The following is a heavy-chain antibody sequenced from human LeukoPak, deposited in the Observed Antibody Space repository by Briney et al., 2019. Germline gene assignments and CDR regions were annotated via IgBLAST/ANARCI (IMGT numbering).Heavy chain of an antibody. D-gene: IGHD1-26*01. CDR2: IYYSGST. CDR3: ARQREAYYYYMDV. CDR1: GGSISSSSYY. Sequence: PSETLSLTCTVSGGSISSSSYYWGWIRQPPGKELEWIGSIYYSGSTYYNPSLKSRVTISVDMSKNQFSLKLSSATAADTAVYYCARQREAYYYYMDVWGKGTTVTVSS. J-gene: IGHJ6*03. V-gene: IGHV4-39*01.